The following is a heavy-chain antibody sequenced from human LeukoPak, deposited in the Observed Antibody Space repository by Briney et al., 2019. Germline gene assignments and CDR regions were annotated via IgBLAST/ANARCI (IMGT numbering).Heavy chain of an antibody. D-gene: IGHD5-18*01. CDR1: GYTFTGYN. J-gene: IGHJ4*02. Sequence: ASVKVSCKASGYTFTGYNMHWVRQAPGQGLEWMGWINPNSGGTNYAQKFQGRVTITRDTSISTAYMELSRLRSDDTAVYCCARWVYGYGFLDYWGQGTLVTVSS. CDR2: INPNSGGT. CDR3: ARWVYGYGFLDY. V-gene: IGHV1-2*02.